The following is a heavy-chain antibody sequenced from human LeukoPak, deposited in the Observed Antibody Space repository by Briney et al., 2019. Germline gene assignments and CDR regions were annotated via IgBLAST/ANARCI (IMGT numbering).Heavy chain of an antibody. V-gene: IGHV3-7*01. CDR2: VRQDGTEK. CDR3: ASGMTTIDY. J-gene: IGHJ4*02. D-gene: IGHD4-17*01. Sequence: HSGGSLRLTCEVSGFPFSSFWMTWVRQAPGKGLEWVANVRQDGTEKYYMDSVKGRFTISRDNAKSSLFLHMSSLRAEDTAIYYCASGMTTIDYWGQGTLVTVSS. CDR1: GFPFSSFW.